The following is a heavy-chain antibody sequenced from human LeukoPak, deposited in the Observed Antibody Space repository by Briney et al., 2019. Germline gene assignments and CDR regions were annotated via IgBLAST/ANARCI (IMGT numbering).Heavy chain of an antibody. V-gene: IGHV3-72*01. D-gene: IGHD3-10*01. CDR1: GFTSSDHH. CDR2: SRSKPNSYTT. CDR3: ATAGGY. J-gene: IGHJ4*02. Sequence: GGSLRLSCAASGFTSSDHHMDWARQAPGKGLEWIGRSRSKPNSYTTEYAASVKGRFTISRDDSKNSLYLQMNSLRTEDTAVYYCATAGGYWGQGTLVTVSA.